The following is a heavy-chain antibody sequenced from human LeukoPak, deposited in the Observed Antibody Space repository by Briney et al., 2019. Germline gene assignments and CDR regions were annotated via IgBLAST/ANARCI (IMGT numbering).Heavy chain of an antibody. Sequence: TGGSLRLSCLACGFTFNNYTMRWVRQAPGKGLEWISAISGSGDSTYYADSVKGRFTISRDNSKNTLYLQMNSLRVEDTAVYYCTKPDCPSTSCYTLDYWGQGILVTVSS. V-gene: IGHV3-23*01. CDR3: TKPDCPSTSCYTLDY. D-gene: IGHD2-2*02. J-gene: IGHJ4*02. CDR1: GFTFNNYT. CDR2: ISGSGDST.